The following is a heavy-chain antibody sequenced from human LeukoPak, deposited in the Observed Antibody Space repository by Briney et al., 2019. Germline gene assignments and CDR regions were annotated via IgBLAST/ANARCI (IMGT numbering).Heavy chain of an antibody. CDR3: AKTIAYDYFDY. CDR1: GFTFSSYG. CDR2: ISYDGSNK. Sequence: GGSLRLSCAASGFTFSSYGMHWVRQAPGKGLEWVALISYDGSNKYYADSVKGRFTISRDNSKNTLYLQMNSLRVEDTAVYYCAKTIAYDYFDYWGQGTLVTVSS. J-gene: IGHJ4*02. V-gene: IGHV3-30*18. D-gene: IGHD2-21*01.